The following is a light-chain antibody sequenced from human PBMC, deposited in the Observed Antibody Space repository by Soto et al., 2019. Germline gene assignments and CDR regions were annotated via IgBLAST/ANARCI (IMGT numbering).Light chain of an antibody. J-gene: IGKJ4*01. CDR1: QSVDND. Sequence: EIVMTQSPATLSVSPGDRATLSCRASQSVDNDLAWYQQKPGQPPRLLIYDASTTATGIPARFSGRQSGTEFTLTISSLLSEEFAVYFCQQYNNWPLSFGGGTKVETK. CDR2: DAS. V-gene: IGKV3D-15*01. CDR3: QQYNNWPLS.